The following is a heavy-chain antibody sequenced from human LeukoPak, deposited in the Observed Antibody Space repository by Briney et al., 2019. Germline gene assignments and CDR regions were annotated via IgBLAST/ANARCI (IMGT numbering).Heavy chain of an antibody. Sequence: GRSLGLSCAASGFTFSSYGMHWVRQAPGKGLEWVAVIWYDGSNKYYADSVKGRFTISRDNSKNTLYLQMNSLRAEDTAVYYCARDRVIFGVVNTYYFDYWGQGTLVTVSS. V-gene: IGHV3-33*01. D-gene: IGHD3-3*01. CDR1: GFTFSSYG. J-gene: IGHJ4*02. CDR2: IWYDGSNK. CDR3: ARDRVIFGVVNTYYFDY.